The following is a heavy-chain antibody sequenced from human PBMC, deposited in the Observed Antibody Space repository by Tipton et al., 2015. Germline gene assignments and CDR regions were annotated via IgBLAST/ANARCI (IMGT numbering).Heavy chain of an antibody. V-gene: IGHV4-39*01. CDR2: IYESAKT. CDR1: GGSIRDTTYY. CDR3: ARHEVSVTGVDV. Sequence: LRLSCTVAGGSIRDTTYYWGWIRQPPGKGLEWIASIYESAKTHYNPSLTSRVTISVDTSKNQFSLRLTSVTAADTAVYFCARHEVSVTGVDVWGQGTTVTVSS. J-gene: IGHJ6*02. D-gene: IGHD6-25*01.